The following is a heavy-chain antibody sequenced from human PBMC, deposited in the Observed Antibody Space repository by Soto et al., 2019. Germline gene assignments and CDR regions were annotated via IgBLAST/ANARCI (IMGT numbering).Heavy chain of an antibody. D-gene: IGHD6-19*01. CDR1: GFTFSSFT. V-gene: IGHV3-30-3*01. CDR3: ARSIAVAGPPEFDY. Sequence: QVQLVESGGGVVQPGRSLRLSCAASGFTFSSFTMHWVRQAPGKGLEWVAVISYDENNRYYADSVKGRFTISRDNSKNTLYLQMNSLRAEDTAVYYCARSIAVAGPPEFDYWGQGTLVTVSS. J-gene: IGHJ4*02. CDR2: ISYDENNR.